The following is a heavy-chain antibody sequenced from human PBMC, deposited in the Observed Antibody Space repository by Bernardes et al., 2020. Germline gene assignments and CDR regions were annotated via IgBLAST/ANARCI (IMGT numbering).Heavy chain of an antibody. V-gene: IGHV4-39*01. CDR3: ARLKDRFLTPIDY. CDR2: IYYSGST. J-gene: IGHJ4*02. CDR1: GGSISSTSYY. Sequence: SETLSLTCTVSGGSISSTSYYWGWIRQPPGKGLEWIGSIYYSGSTYYNPSLKSRVTISVDTSKNQFSLKLSSVTAADTAVYYCARLKDRFLTPIDYWGQGTLVTVSS. D-gene: IGHD2-21*01.